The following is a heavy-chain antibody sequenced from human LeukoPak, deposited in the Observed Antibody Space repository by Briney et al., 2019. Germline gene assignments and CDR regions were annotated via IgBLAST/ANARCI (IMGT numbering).Heavy chain of an antibody. J-gene: IGHJ4*02. CDR1: GFTFSSYA. Sequence: GGSLRLSCAASGFTFSSYAMSWVRQAPGKGLEWVSAISGSGGSTYYADSVKGRFTISRDNSKNTLYLQMSSLRAEDTAVYYCAKLIQIYDILTGYYPWYFDYWGQGTLVTVSS. D-gene: IGHD3-9*01. CDR3: AKLIQIYDILTGYYPWYFDY. V-gene: IGHV3-23*01. CDR2: ISGSGGST.